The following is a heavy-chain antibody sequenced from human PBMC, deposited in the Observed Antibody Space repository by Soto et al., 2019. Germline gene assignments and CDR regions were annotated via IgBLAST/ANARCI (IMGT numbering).Heavy chain of an antibody. V-gene: IGHV3-23*01. CDR1: GFTFSSYA. D-gene: IGHD1-26*01. J-gene: IGHJ4*02. CDR2: ISGSGGST. Sequence: EVQLLESGGGLVQPGGSLRLSCAASGFTFSSYAMSWVRQAPGKGLEWVSAISGSGGSTYYADSVKGRFTISRDNSKNTLYPQKDSPRTEDTAVYYCAKGHGGSYPGGDYFDYWGQGTLVTVSS. CDR3: AKGHGGSYPGGDYFDY.